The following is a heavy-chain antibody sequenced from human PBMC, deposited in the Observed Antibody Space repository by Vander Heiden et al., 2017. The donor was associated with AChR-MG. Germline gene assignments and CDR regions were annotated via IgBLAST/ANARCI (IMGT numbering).Heavy chain of an antibody. D-gene: IGHD5-18*01. J-gene: IGHJ3*02. CDR2: ISYNVSNQ. CDR1: GFTFSIYG. V-gene: IGHV3-30*18. CDR3: AKPHRRGYRDGAFDI. Sequence: QVQLVESGGGMVQPGRSLRLSCAASGFTFSIYGMHWVRQAPGKGLEWVAVISYNVSNQDYADSVKGRFTISRDNSKSTLYLQMNSLRTEDTAVYYCAKPHRRGYRDGAFDIWGQGTTVTVSS.